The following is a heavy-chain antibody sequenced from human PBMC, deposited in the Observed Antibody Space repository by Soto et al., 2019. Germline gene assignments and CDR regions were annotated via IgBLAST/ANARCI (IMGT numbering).Heavy chain of an antibody. D-gene: IGHD2-15*01. CDR2: INPSGGST. J-gene: IGHJ2*01. CDR3: ASRAVVAATKSPWYFDL. V-gene: IGHV1-46*03. CDR1: GYTFTSYY. Sequence: QVQLVQSGAEVKKPGASVKVSCKASGYTFTSYYMHWVRQAPGQGLEWMGIINPSGGSTSYAQKFQGIVTMTRDTSTSTVYMELSSLRSEDTAVYYCASRAVVAATKSPWYFDLWGRGTLVTVSS.